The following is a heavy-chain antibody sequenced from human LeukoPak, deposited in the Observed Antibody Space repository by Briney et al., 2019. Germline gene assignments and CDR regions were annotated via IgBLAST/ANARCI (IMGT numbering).Heavy chain of an antibody. Sequence: SETLSLTCSVSGGSISGYYWTWVRQPPGKGLEWIGQIHYSGRADYNPSLKSRITMSVDTSRNQISLKLSSVTAADTAIYYCVRFGVNYNMDVWGQGTTVTVFS. J-gene: IGHJ6*02. CDR3: VRFGVNYNMDV. D-gene: IGHD3-16*01. CDR1: GGSISGYY. CDR2: IHYSGRA. V-gene: IGHV4-59*01.